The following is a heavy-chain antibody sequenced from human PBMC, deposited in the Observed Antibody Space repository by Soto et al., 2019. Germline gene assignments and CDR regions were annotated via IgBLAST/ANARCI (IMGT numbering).Heavy chain of an antibody. Sequence: PGGSLRLSCAASGFTFSSYAMSWVRQAPGKGLEWVSAISGSGGSTYYADSVKGRFTISRDNSKNTLYLQMNSLRAEDTAVYYCAKDFGVLWSQGYNWFDPWGQGTLVTVAS. V-gene: IGHV3-23*01. D-gene: IGHD3-10*01. J-gene: IGHJ5*02. CDR3: AKDFGVLWSQGYNWFDP. CDR2: ISGSGGST. CDR1: GFTFSSYA.